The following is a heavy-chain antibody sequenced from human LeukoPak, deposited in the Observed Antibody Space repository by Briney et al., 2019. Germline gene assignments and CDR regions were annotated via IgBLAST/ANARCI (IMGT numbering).Heavy chain of an antibody. D-gene: IGHD4-17*01. CDR2: ITSDSRYR. J-gene: IGHJ6*03. V-gene: IGHV3-21*04. CDR3: AKGGYGDEKYYYYYYMDV. CDR1: GFSFSTYN. Sequence: GGSLSLSCEASGFSFSTYNMNWVRQAPGKGLEWISSITSDSRYRYYADSVKGRFTISRDNAKNSLYLQMNSLRADDTALYYCAKGGYGDEKYYYYYYMDVWGKGTTVTISS.